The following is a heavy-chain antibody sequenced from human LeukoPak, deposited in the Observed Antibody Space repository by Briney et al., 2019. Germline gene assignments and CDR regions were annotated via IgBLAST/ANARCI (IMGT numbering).Heavy chain of an antibody. CDR3: ARARRYFDWLLPFDY. J-gene: IGHJ4*02. D-gene: IGHD3-9*01. CDR1: GFTFSSYW. V-gene: IGHV3-7*01. Sequence: PGGSLRLSCAASGFTFSSYWMSWVRQAPGKGLEWVANIKQDGSEKYYVDSVKGRFTISRDNAKNSLYLQMNSPRAEDTAVYYCARARRYFDWLLPFDYWGQGTLVTVSS. CDR2: IKQDGSEK.